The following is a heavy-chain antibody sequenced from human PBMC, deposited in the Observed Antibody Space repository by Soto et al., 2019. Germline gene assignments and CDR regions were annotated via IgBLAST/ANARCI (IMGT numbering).Heavy chain of an antibody. CDR3: ARGGGSSDY. CDR1: GFTFSSYW. CDR2: IKHDGSEQ. V-gene: IGHV3-7*04. D-gene: IGHD2-15*01. J-gene: IGHJ4*02. Sequence: GGSLRLSCAASGFTFSSYWMSWVRQAPGKGLEWVATIKHDGSEQYDVDSVKGRFTITRDNAKNSLYLQMNSLTTEDTAVYYCARGGGSSDYWGQGTLVTVSS.